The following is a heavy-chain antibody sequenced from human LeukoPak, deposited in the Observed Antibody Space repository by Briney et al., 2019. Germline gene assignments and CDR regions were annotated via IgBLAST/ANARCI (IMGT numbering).Heavy chain of an antibody. D-gene: IGHD1-26*01. CDR3: ARDGRTYSGSYPFDY. V-gene: IGHV3-21*04. Sequence: GGSLRLSCAASGFTFSSYSMNWVRQAPGKGLEWVSSISSSSSYIYYADSVKGRFTISRDNAKNSLYLQMNSLRAEDTAVYYCARDGRTYSGSYPFDYWGQGTLVTVSS. J-gene: IGHJ4*02. CDR1: GFTFSSYS. CDR2: ISSSSSYI.